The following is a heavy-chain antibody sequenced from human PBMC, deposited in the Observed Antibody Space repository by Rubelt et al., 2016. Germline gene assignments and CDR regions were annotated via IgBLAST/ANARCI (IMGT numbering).Heavy chain of an antibody. Sequence: RSLRLSCAASGFTFSDYAMHWVRQAPGKGLEWVAVISFDGSNEYYADSVKGRFTISRDNAKNSLFLQMNSLRAEDTAVYYCARANRGYTYGYYFDYWGQGTLVTVS. J-gene: IGHJ4*02. D-gene: IGHD5-18*01. CDR1: GFTFSDYA. CDR2: ISFDGSNE. CDR3: ARANRGYTYGYYFDY. V-gene: IGHV3-30*04.